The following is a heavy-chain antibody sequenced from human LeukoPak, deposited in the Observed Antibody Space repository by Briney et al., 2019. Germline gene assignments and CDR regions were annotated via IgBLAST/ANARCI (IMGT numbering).Heavy chain of an antibody. J-gene: IGHJ4*02. Sequence: AASVKVSCKASGGTFSSYAISWVRQAPGQGLEWMGGIIPIFGTANYAQKFQGRVTITADESTSTAYMELSSLRSEDTAVYYCASSLGQLWTFDYWGQGTLVTVSS. CDR1: GGTFSSYA. CDR2: IIPIFGTA. V-gene: IGHV1-69*13. CDR3: ASSLGQLWTFDY. D-gene: IGHD5-18*01.